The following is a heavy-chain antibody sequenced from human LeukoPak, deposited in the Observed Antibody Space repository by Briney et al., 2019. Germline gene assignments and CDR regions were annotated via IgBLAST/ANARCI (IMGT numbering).Heavy chain of an antibody. V-gene: IGHV1-58*02. J-gene: IGHJ4*02. D-gene: IGHD2-15*01. CDR2: IVVGSGNT. CDR1: GFTFTSSA. CDR3: AAGWVCSGGSCYYYFDY. Sequence: SVKVSCKASGFTFTSSAMQWVRQARGQRLEWIGWIVVGSGNTNYAQKFQERVTITRDMSTSTAYMELSSLRSEDTAVYYCAAGWVCSGGSCYYYFDYWGQGALVTVSS.